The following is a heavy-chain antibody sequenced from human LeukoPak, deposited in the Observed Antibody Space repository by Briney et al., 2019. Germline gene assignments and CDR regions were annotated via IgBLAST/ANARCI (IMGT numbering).Heavy chain of an antibody. Sequence: PGGSLRLSCAASGFTFSSYGMHWVRQAPGKGLEWVAVISYDGSNKYYADSVKGRFTISRDNSKNTLYLQMNSLRAEDTAVYYCAKTGGSYRDFDYWSQGTLVTISS. J-gene: IGHJ4*02. V-gene: IGHV3-30*18. D-gene: IGHD1-26*01. CDR1: GFTFSSYG. CDR3: AKTGGSYRDFDY. CDR2: ISYDGSNK.